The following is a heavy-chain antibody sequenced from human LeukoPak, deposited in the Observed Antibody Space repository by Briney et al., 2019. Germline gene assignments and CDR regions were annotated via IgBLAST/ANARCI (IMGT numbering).Heavy chain of an antibody. CDR3: ARDPRAHAFDI. V-gene: IGHV3-21*01. Sequence: PGGSLRLSCAASGFTFSSYAMSWVRQAPGKGLEWVSSISSSSSYIYYADSVKGRFTISRDNAKNSLYLQMNSLRAEDTAVYYCARDPRAHAFDIWGQGTMVTVSS. CDR2: ISSSSSYI. CDR1: GFTFSSYA. J-gene: IGHJ3*02.